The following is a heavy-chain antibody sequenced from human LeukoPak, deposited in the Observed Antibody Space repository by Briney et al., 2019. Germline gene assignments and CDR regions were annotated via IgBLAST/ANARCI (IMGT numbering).Heavy chain of an antibody. CDR1: GYTFTSYD. J-gene: IGHJ4*02. CDR3: ARVGYSYGSYYFDY. V-gene: IGHV1-8*03. CDR2: MNPNSGNT. D-gene: IGHD5-18*01. Sequence: ASVKVSCKASGYTFTSYDVNWVRQATGQWLQWMGWMNPNSGNTGYAQKFQGRVTITRNTSISTAYMELSSLRSEDTAVYYCARVGYSYGSYYFDYWGQGTLVTVSS.